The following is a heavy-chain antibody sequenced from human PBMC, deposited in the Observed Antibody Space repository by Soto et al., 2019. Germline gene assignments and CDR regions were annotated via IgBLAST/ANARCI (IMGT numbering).Heavy chain of an antibody. CDR2: IGNFGGDI. CDR3: AKTYLGDYPFDN. D-gene: IGHD3-16*01. CDR1: GFTFSSYA. Sequence: EVQLLESGGSLVQPGGSLRLSCAGSGFTFSSYAMAWVRQAPGRGLGWVSSIGNFGGDISYADSVKGRFTVSRDNSKNTLYLQMDSLRAEDTAIYYCAKTYLGDYPFDNWGQGTLVNVSS. V-gene: IGHV3-23*01. J-gene: IGHJ4*02.